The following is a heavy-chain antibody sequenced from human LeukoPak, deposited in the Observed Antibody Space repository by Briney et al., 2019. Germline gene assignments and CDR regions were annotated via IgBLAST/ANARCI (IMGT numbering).Heavy chain of an antibody. CDR1: GGTFSSYA. V-gene: IGHV1-69*06. CDR3: ARDERWLKPQRAPFDY. D-gene: IGHD3-9*01. Sequence: ASVKVSCKASGGTFSSYAISWVRQAPGQGLEWMGGIIPIFGTANYAQKFQGRVTITADKSTSTAYMELSSLRSEDTAVYYCARDERWLKPQRAPFDYWGQGTLVTVSS. CDR2: IIPIFGTA. J-gene: IGHJ4*02.